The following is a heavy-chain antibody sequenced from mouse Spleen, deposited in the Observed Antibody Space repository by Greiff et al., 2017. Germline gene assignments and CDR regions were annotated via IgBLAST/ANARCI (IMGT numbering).Heavy chain of an antibody. D-gene: IGHD2-4*01. Sequence: EVKLMESGGGLVKPGGSLKLSCAASGFTFSSYAMSWVRQTPEKRLEWVATISSGGSYTYYPDSVKGRFTISRDNAKNTLYLQMSSLRSEDTAMYYCARHRITTIYAMDYWGQGTSVTVSS. V-gene: IGHV5-9-3*01. CDR1: GFTFSSYA. CDR2: ISSGGSYT. J-gene: IGHJ4*01. CDR3: ARHRITTIYAMDY.